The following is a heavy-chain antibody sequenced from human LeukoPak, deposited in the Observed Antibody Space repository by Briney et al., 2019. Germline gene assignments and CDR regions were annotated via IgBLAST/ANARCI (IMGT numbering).Heavy chain of an antibody. D-gene: IGHD3-10*01. V-gene: IGHV1-2*02. Sequence: GASVKVSCKASGYTFTGYYMHWVRQAPGQGLEWMGWINPNSGGTNYAQKFQGRVTMTRGTSISTAYMELSRLRSDDTAVYYCARVTNYYYYMDVWGKGTTVTVSS. J-gene: IGHJ6*03. CDR2: INPNSGGT. CDR3: ARVTNYYYYMDV. CDR1: GYTFTGYY.